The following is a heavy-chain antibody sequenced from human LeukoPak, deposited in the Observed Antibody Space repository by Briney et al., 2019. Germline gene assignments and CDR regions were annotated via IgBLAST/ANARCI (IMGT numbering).Heavy chain of an antibody. Sequence: GVLRLSCAASGFTFSSYSMNWVRQAPGKGLEWVSSISSSSSYIYYADSVKGRFTISRDNAKNSLYLQMNSLRAEDTAVYYCAKDRGGNSVDYWGQGTLVTVSS. CDR1: GFTFSSYS. J-gene: IGHJ4*02. V-gene: IGHV3-21*01. D-gene: IGHD4-23*01. CDR2: ISSSSSYI. CDR3: AKDRGGNSVDY.